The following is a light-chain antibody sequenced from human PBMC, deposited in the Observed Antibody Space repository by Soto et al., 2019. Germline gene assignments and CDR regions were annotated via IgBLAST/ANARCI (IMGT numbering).Light chain of an antibody. Sequence: QSALTQPASVSGSPGQSITISCTGTSSDVGTYNLVSWYQQHPGKAPKLMIYEGSRRPSGISNRFSGSKSGNTASLTISGLQAEDEADYYSCSYPGSYTFIFGNGTKLTVL. CDR1: SSDVGTYNL. V-gene: IGLV2-23*03. J-gene: IGLJ6*01. CDR2: EGS. CDR3: CSYPGSYTFI.